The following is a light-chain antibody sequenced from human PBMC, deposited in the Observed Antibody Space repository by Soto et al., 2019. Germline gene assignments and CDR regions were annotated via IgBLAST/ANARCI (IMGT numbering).Light chain of an antibody. V-gene: IGKV3-20*01. Sequence: EIVLTQSPGTLSLSPGERATLSCRASQSVSSSYLAWYQHTPGQTHRLLVYGASSRATGIPVRFSGSGSAADFTLTTSRLATEDFAVYYCQQYGSSVTLGGGTKVEVK. CDR1: QSVSSSY. CDR3: QQYGSSVT. J-gene: IGKJ4*01. CDR2: GAS.